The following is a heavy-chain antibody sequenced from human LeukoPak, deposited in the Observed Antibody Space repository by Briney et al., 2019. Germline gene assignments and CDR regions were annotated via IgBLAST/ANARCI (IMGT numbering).Heavy chain of an antibody. CDR1: GGSIRSYY. J-gene: IGHJ6*03. V-gene: IGHV4-59*12. CDR3: ARDGVSSSSYYYYYMDV. Sequence: SETLSLSCTVSGGSIRSYYWSWIRQPPGKGLECIGYIYYSGSTNYNPSLKSRVTISVDTSKNQFSLKLSSVTAADTAVYYCARDGVSSSSYYYYYMDVWGKGTTVTVSS. D-gene: IGHD6-6*01. CDR2: IYYSGST.